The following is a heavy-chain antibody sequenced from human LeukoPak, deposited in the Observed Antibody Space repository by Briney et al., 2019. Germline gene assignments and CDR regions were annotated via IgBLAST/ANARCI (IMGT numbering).Heavy chain of an antibody. D-gene: IGHD2-2*02. V-gene: IGHV1-2*02. CDR2: INPNSGGT. Sequence: ASVKVSCKASGYTFTGYYMHWVRQAPGQGLEWMGWINPNSGGTNYAQKFQGRVTMTRDTSISTAYMELSRLRSDDTAVYYCASPLGYCSSTSCYMRYWGQGTLVTVSS. CDR1: GYTFTGYY. J-gene: IGHJ4*02. CDR3: ASPLGYCSSTSCYMRY.